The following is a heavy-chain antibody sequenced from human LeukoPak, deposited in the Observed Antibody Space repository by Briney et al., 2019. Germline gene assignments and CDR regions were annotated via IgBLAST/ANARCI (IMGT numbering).Heavy chain of an antibody. Sequence: TGGSLRLSCAASGFTFSSYGMHWVRQAPGKGLEWVAFIRYDGSNKYYADSVKGRFTISRDNSKNTLYLQMNSLRAEDTAVYYCARNGDDEYYFDYWGQGTLVTVSS. CDR1: GFTFSSYG. CDR2: IRYDGSNK. CDR3: ARNGDDEYYFDY. D-gene: IGHD4-17*01. V-gene: IGHV3-30*02. J-gene: IGHJ4*02.